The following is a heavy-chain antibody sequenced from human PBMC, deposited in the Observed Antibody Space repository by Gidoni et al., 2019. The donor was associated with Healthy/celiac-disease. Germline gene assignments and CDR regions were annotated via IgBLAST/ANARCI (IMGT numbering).Heavy chain of an antibody. CDR1: GGSFSGYY. D-gene: IGHD1-26*01. CDR2: INHSGST. CDR3: ARGDSGSFDY. J-gene: IGHJ4*02. Sequence: QVQLQQWGAGLLKPSETLSLTCAVYGGSFSGYYWSWIRQPPGKGLEWIGEINHSGSTNYNPSLKRRVTISVDTSKNQFSLKLSSVTAADTAVYYCARGDSGSFDYWGQGTLVTVSS. V-gene: IGHV4-34*01.